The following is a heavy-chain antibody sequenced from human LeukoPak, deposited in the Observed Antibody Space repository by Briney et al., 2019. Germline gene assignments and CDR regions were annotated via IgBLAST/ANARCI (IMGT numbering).Heavy chain of an antibody. CDR1: GFTFSSNY. J-gene: IGHJ4*02. V-gene: IGHV3-53*01. Sequence: GGSLRLSWAASGFTFSSNYMNGGRQAPGKGLGWVAIIYSGGSTYYPDSVKGRFTISRDNSKNTVYFQMRSLRAEDTAVYYCASSSRPAAGPYHFDSWGQGTLVTVSS. D-gene: IGHD6-13*01. CDR3: ASSSRPAAGPYHFDS. CDR2: IYSGGST.